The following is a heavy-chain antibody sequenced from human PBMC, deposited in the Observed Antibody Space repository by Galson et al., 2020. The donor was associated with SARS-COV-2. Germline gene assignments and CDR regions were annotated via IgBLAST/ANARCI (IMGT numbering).Heavy chain of an antibody. J-gene: IGHJ4*02. CDR3: ARDGYCSGGSCYSLDY. D-gene: IGHD2-15*01. CDR2: INPNSGGT. CDR1: GYTFTDYY. V-gene: IGHV1-2*02. Sequence: ASVKVSCKASGYTFTDYYMHWVRQAPGQGLEWMGWINPNSGGTNYAQKFQGRVTMTRDTSISTAYMELSRLRSDDTAVYYCARDGYCSGGSCYSLDYWGQGTLVTVSS.